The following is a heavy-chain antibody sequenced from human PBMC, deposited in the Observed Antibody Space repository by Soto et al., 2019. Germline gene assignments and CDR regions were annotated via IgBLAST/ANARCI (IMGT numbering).Heavy chain of an antibody. J-gene: IGHJ6*02. D-gene: IGHD2-2*01. CDR3: VKYEIDIVVVPAAPSMDV. V-gene: IGHV3-64D*06. Sequence: GGSLRLSCSASGFTFSSYAMHWVRQAPGKGLEYVSAISSNGGSTYYADSVKGRFTISRDNSKNTLYLQMSSLRAEDTAVYYCVKYEIDIVVVPAAPSMDVWGQGTLVTVSS. CDR2: ISSNGGST. CDR1: GFTFSSYA.